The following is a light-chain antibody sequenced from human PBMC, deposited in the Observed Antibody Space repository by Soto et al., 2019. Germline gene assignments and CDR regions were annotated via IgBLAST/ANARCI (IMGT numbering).Light chain of an antibody. CDR2: DAS. CDR3: QQFNTTPLT. Sequence: IQLTQSPSTLSASVGDRVTITCRASQGIGTALAWYHQRPGNSPDLLVYDASTLQSGVPSRFSGSGSETDFSLTISGLQPEDFGHYYGQQFNTTPLTFGGGTRVEIK. V-gene: IGKV1-13*02. J-gene: IGKJ4*01. CDR1: QGIGTA.